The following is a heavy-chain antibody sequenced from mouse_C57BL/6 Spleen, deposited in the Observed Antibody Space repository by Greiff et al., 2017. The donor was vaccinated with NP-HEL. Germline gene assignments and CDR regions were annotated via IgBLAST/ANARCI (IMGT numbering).Heavy chain of an antibody. J-gene: IGHJ2*01. V-gene: IGHV1-55*01. CDR2: IYPGSGST. CDR3: ARLPRYGSSYGFDY. D-gene: IGHD1-1*01. Sequence: QVQLQQPGAELVRPGSSVKLSCKASGYTFTSYWMHWVKQRPIQGLEWIGDIYPGSGSTNYNEKFKSKATLTVDTSSSTAYMQLSSLTSEDSAVYYCARLPRYGSSYGFDYWGQGTTLTVSS. CDR1: GYTFTSYW.